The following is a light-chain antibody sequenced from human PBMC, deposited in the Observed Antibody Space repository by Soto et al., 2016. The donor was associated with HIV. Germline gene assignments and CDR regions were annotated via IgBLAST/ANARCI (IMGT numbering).Light chain of an antibody. CDR1: VLAKKY. Sequence: SYELTQPSSVSVSPGQTARITCSGDVLAKKYARWFQQKPGQAPVLLIYKDSERPSGIPERFSGSSSGTTVTLTISGAQVEDEADYYCYSATDNNLVFGGGTKLAAL. CDR2: KDS. CDR3: YSATDNNLV. J-gene: IGLJ3*02. V-gene: IGLV3-27*01.